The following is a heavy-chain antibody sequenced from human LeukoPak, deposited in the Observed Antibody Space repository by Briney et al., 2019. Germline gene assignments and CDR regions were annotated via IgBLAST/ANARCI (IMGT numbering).Heavy chain of an antibody. CDR1: GGSISSYY. CDR2: IYTSGST. Sequence: PSETLSLTCTVSGGSISSYYWSWIRQPAGKGLEWIGRIYTSGSTYYNPSLKSRVTMSVDTSKNQFSLKLSSVTAADTAVYYCARWYYDSSGYRYFDYWGQGTLVTVSS. J-gene: IGHJ4*02. V-gene: IGHV4-4*07. CDR3: ARWYYDSSGYRYFDY. D-gene: IGHD3-22*01.